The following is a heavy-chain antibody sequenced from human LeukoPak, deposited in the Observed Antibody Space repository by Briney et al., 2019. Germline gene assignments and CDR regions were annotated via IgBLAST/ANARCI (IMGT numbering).Heavy chain of an antibody. J-gene: IGHJ2*01. CDR3: ARAPYGDYWYFDL. CDR2: ISSSGNTI. CDR1: GFSFSDYY. V-gene: IGHV3-11*01. Sequence: GGSLRLSCAASGFSFSDYYMTWIRQAPGKGLEWVSYISSSGNTIYYADSVKGRFTISRDNAKNSLYLQMNSLRAEDTAVYYCARAPYGDYWYFDLWGRGTLVTVSS. D-gene: IGHD4-17*01.